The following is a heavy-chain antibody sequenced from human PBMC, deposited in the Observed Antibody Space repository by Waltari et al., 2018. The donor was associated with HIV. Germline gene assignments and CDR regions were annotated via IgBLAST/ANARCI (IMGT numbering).Heavy chain of an antibody. J-gene: IGHJ6*02. V-gene: IGHV3-53*01. CDR1: GFTVSSHY. Sequence: EVQLVESGGGLIQPGGSLRLSCAASGFTVSSHYMSWVRQAPGKGLEWVSVIYRSGKTYYADSVKGRFTISRDNSKNTLYLRMNRLRVEDTAVYYCDMYYYDSSGYSAAVWGQGTTVTVSS. CDR2: IYRSGKT. CDR3: DMYYYDSSGYSAAV. D-gene: IGHD3-22*01.